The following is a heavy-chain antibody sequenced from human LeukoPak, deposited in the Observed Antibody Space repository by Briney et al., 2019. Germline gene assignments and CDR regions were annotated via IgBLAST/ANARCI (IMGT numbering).Heavy chain of an antibody. Sequence: GGSLRLSCAASGFTFSDCYMSWIRQAPGKGLEWVSYISSSSSYTNYADSVKGRFTISRDNAKNSLYLQMNSLRAEDTAVYYCAKDEGTGTTDYWGQGTLVTVSS. CDR2: ISSSSSYT. D-gene: IGHD1-1*01. V-gene: IGHV3-11*06. J-gene: IGHJ4*02. CDR3: AKDEGTGTTDY. CDR1: GFTFSDCY.